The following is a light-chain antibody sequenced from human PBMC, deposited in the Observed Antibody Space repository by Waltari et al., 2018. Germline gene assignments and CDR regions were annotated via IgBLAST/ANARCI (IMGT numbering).Light chain of an antibody. CDR2: AAS. V-gene: IGKV1-39*01. J-gene: IGKJ2*01. Sequence: DIQMTQSPSSLSPSVGDRVTITCRASQSISTYLNWYQPKPGKAPNLLIYAASSLQTGVPSRFSGSGSGTDFTLTISSLQPEDFATYYCQQSYSTPYTFGQGTKLEI. CDR1: QSISTY. CDR3: QQSYSTPYT.